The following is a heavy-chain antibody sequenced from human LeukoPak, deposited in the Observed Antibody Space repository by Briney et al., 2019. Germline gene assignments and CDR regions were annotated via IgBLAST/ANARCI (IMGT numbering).Heavy chain of an antibody. D-gene: IGHD4-23*01. CDR1: GGSISSYY. V-gene: IGHV4-59*01. Sequence: SETLSLTRTVSGGSISSYYWSWIRQPPGKGLEWIGYIYYSGCTNYNPSLKSRVTISVDTSKNQFSLKLSSVTAADTAVYYCAAEIYGGNSDCCTFDFWGQGTPVTVSS. CDR3: AAEIYGGNSDCCTFDF. J-gene: IGHJ3*01. CDR2: IYYSGCT.